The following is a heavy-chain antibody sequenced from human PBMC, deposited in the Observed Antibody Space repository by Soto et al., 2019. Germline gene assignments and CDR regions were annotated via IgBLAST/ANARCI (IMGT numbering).Heavy chain of an antibody. CDR1: GGSISSSSYY. V-gene: IGHV4-39*01. J-gene: IGHJ4*02. CDR3: ARQRSDRLYSTGWSVFDY. Sequence: QLQLQESGPGLVKPSETPSLTCTVSGGSISSSSYYWGWIRQPPGKGLEWIGSIYHSGSTYYNSSRKSRVTIAVDTSKNQFSLKLSSVTAADTAVYYCARQRSDRLYSTGWSVFDYWGQGTLVTVSS. D-gene: IGHD6-19*01. CDR2: IYHSGST.